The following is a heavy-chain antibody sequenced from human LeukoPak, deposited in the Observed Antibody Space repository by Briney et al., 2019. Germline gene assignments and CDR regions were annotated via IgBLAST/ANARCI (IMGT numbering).Heavy chain of an antibody. J-gene: IGHJ4*02. CDR3: ARHRGVNWEHFDY. D-gene: IGHD1-1*01. CDR2: IYYSGST. CDR1: GGSISSSSYY. V-gene: IGHV4-39*01. Sequence: SETLSLTCTVSGGSISSSSYYGGWIRQPPGKGLEWMGSIYYSGSTYYNPSLKSRVTISVDTSKNQFSLKLISVTAADTAVYYCARHRGVNWEHFDYWGQGTLVTVSS.